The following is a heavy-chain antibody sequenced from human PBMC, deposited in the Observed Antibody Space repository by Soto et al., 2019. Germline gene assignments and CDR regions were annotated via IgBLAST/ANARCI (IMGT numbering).Heavy chain of an antibody. CDR1: GFTLSTYG. J-gene: IGHJ4*02. CDR2: SWYDGSRK. D-gene: IGHD3-3*01. CDR3: ARDQLDRLKTRETRYFDY. V-gene: IGHV3-33*01. Sequence: QGQLVESGGGVVQPGRSLRLSCAASGFTLSTYGMHWVRQGPGKGLEWVAVSWYDGSRKFYADSVKGRFTISRDNSKNTLYLQMNSLRADDTAVYYCARDQLDRLKTRETRYFDYWGQGTLVTVSS.